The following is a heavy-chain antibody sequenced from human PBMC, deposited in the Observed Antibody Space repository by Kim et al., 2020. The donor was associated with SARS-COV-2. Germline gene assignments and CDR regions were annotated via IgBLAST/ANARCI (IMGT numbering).Heavy chain of an antibody. J-gene: IGHJ4*02. Sequence: GGSLRLSCAASGFTFSSYAMSWVRQAPGKGLEWVSAISGSGGSTYYADSVKGRSTISRDNSKNTLYLQMNSLRAEDTAVYYCAKDRRCSVDTAMVMDYWGQGTLVTVSS. V-gene: IGHV3-23*01. CDR3: AKDRRCSVDTAMVMDY. CDR2: ISGSGGST. D-gene: IGHD5-18*01. CDR1: GFTFSSYA.